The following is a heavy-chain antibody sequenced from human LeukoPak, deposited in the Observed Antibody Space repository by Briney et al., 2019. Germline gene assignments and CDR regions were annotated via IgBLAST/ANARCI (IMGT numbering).Heavy chain of an antibody. CDR1: GFTFDDYA. Sequence: GGSLRLSCAAPGFTFDDYAMHWVRQAPGKGLEWVSGISWNSGSIGYADSVKGRFTISRDNAKNSLYLQMNSLRAEDTALYYCAKGYGGNSGPLDYWGQGTLVTVSS. CDR3: AKGYGGNSGPLDY. J-gene: IGHJ4*02. V-gene: IGHV3-9*01. CDR2: ISWNSGSI. D-gene: IGHD4-23*01.